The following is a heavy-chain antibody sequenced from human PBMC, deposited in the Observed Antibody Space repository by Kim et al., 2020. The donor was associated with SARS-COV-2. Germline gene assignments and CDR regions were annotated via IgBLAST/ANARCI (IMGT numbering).Heavy chain of an antibody. Sequence: KFQGRVTMTRDTSTSTVYMELSSLRSEDTAVYYCARKGASWYGYYGMDVWGQGTTVTVSS. CDR3: ARKGASWYGYYGMDV. D-gene: IGHD6-13*01. J-gene: IGHJ6*02. V-gene: IGHV1-46*01.